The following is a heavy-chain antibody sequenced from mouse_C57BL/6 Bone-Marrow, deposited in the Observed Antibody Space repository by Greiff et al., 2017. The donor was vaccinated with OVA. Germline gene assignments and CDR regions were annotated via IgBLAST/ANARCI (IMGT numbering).Heavy chain of an antibody. CDR2: IYPGDGDT. V-gene: IGHV1-82*01. D-gene: IGHD1-1*01. Sequence: QVQLKESGPELVKPGASVKISCKASGYAFSSSWMNWVKQRPGKGLEWIGRIYPGDGDTNYNGKFKGKATLTADKSSSTAYMQLSSLTSEDSAVYFCARWGFITTVDYAMDYWGQGTSVTVSS. J-gene: IGHJ4*01. CDR1: GYAFSSSW. CDR3: ARWGFITTVDYAMDY.